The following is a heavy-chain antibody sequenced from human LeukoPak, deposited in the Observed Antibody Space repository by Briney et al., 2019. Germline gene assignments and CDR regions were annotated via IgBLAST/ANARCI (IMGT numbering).Heavy chain of an antibody. CDR2: ISGSGGST. Sequence: GGSLRLSCAASGFTFSSYAMSWVRQAPGKGLEWVSAISGSGGSTYYADSVKGGFTISRDNSKNTLYVQMNSLRAEDTAVYYCAKDGSALWTIARPYYFDYWGQGTLVTVSS. J-gene: IGHJ4*02. D-gene: IGHD5-24*01. V-gene: IGHV3-23*01. CDR3: AKDGSALWTIARPYYFDY. CDR1: GFTFSSYA.